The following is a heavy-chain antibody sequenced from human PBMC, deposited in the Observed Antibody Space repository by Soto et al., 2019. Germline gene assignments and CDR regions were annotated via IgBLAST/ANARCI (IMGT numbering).Heavy chain of an antibody. J-gene: IGHJ4*02. Sequence: ASVKVSCKASGYTFTSFGTTWVRQAPGQGLEWMGWISAHNGNTDYAQNLQGRVTMTTDTAMTTADMELKSLRSDDTAVYYCARGSPGDPLDYWGQGTLVTVSS. CDR3: ARGSPGDPLDY. CDR2: ISAHNGNT. CDR1: GYTFTSFG. V-gene: IGHV1-18*01.